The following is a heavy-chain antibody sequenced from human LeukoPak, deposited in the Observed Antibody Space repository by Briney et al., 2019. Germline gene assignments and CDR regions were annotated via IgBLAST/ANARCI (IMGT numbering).Heavy chain of an antibody. J-gene: IGHJ6*03. D-gene: IGHD4-17*01. V-gene: IGHV4-59*11. CDR2: IYYSGST. CDR3: ARAYGDYEGRYYYYMDV. CDR1: GGSISSHY. Sequence: SETLSLTCTVSGGSISSHYWSWTRQPPGKGLEWIGYIYYSGSTNYNPSLKSRVTISVDTSKNQFSLKLSSVTAADTAVYYCARAYGDYEGRYYYYMDVWGKGTTVTVSS.